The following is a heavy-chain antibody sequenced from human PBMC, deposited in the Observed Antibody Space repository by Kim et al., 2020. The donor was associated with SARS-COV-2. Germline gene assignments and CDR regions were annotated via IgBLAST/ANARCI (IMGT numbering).Heavy chain of an antibody. D-gene: IGHD3-10*01. CDR2: IYYRGST. CDR1: GGSISSSSYY. CDR3: ARLRGDNYDYGVASEGGAYDY. Sequence: SETLSLTCTVSGGSISSSSYYWGWIRQPPGKGLEGIGSIYYRGSTYYNPSLKSRVTISVDTSKNQFSLKLSSVTAADTAVYYCARLRGDNYDYGVASEGGAYDYWGQGTLLTVSS. V-gene: IGHV4-39*01. J-gene: IGHJ4*02.